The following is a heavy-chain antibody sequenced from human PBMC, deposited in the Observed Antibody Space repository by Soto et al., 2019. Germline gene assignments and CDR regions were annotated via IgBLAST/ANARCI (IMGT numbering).Heavy chain of an antibody. Sequence: GGSLRLSCAASGFNVSSNYMSWVRQAPGKGLEWVSVIYSGGSTYYADSVKGRFTISRDNSKNTLYPQMNSLRAEDTAVYYCAKSHTITLVRGVISYWGQGTLVTVSS. CDR1: GFNVSSNY. D-gene: IGHD3-10*01. CDR2: IYSGGST. CDR3: AKSHTITLVRGVISY. J-gene: IGHJ4*02. V-gene: IGHV3-53*05.